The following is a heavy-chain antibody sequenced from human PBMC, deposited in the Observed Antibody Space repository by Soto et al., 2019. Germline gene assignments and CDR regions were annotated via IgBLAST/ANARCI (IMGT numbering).Heavy chain of an antibody. Sequence: ASVKVSCKVSGYTLTELSMHWVRQAPGKGLEWMGWINPNSGGTNYAQKFQGRVTMTRDTSISTAYMELSRLRPDDTAVYYCARAGVAPMDYWGQGTLVTVSS. CDR3: ARAGVAPMDY. D-gene: IGHD3-3*01. V-gene: IGHV1-2*02. CDR2: INPNSGGT. CDR1: GYTLTELS. J-gene: IGHJ4*02.